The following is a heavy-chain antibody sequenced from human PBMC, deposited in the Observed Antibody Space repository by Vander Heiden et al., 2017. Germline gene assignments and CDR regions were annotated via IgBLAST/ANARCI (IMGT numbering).Heavy chain of an antibody. CDR2: TRNKANSYNT. J-gene: IGHJ4*02. D-gene: IGHD3-22*01. CDR1: GFTFSDHY. CDR3: ARRVRDSSGYSDY. V-gene: IGHV3-72*01. Sequence: EVQLVESGGGLVQPGGSLRLSCAASGFTFSDHYMDWVRQAPGKGLEWVGRTRNKANSYNTEDAAAGKGRFTISRDDSKNSLYLQMNSMKNEDTAVYYCARRVRDSSGYSDYWGQGNLVTVS.